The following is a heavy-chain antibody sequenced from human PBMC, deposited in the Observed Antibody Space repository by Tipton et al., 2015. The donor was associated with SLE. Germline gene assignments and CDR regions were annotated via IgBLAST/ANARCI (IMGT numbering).Heavy chain of an antibody. CDR1: GYSINSGYY. CDR2: VYQSGHT. CDR3: ARLNTSGLFFDY. D-gene: IGHD6-25*01. J-gene: IGHJ4*02. V-gene: IGHV4-38-2*01. Sequence: GLVKPSQTLSLTCAVSGYSINSGYYWGWIRQPPGKGLEWIGSVYQSGHTYYNPSLKSRVSISVDTSKNHFSLKLSSVTAADTAFYYCARLNTSGLFFDYWGQGTLVTVSS.